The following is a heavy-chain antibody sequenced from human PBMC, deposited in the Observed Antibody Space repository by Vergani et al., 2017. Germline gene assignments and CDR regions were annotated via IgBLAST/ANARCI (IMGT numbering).Heavy chain of an antibody. CDR3: ARDRGNSGDYNFDY. D-gene: IGHD1-26*01. Sequence: QVLLVQSGAEVKKPGASVKVSCKASGYPFIGYYIHWVRQAPGQGLEWMGWINPNTGGTNYTQKFQGRVTMSRDTSISTAYMEVTRLKSDDTAVYYCARDRGNSGDYNFDYWGQGTLVTVSS. V-gene: IGHV1-2*02. J-gene: IGHJ4*02. CDR1: GYPFIGYY. CDR2: INPNTGGT.